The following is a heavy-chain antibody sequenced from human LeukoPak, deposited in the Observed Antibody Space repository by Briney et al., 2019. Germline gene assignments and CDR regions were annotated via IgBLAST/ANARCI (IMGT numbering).Heavy chain of an antibody. D-gene: IGHD6-13*01. Sequence: PGGSLRLSCAASGFTFRRYGMIWVRQAPGKGLEWIGSVYHSGRTYYNPSLKSRVTISVDTSKNQFSLKLSSVTAADTAVYYCAREGDSSSVGWFDPWGQGTLVTVSS. CDR2: VYHSGRT. CDR1: GFTFRRYG. CDR3: AREGDSSSVGWFDP. J-gene: IGHJ5*02. V-gene: IGHV4-38-2*02.